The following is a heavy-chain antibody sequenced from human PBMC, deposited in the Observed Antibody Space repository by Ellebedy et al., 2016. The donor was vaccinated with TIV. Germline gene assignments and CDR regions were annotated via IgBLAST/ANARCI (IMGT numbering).Heavy chain of an antibody. CDR1: GGSFSGYY. Sequence: SQTLSLTCXVYGGSFSGYYWSWIRQPPGKGLEWIGEVNHSGSTNYSPSLMSRVTISVDTSKNQFSLKLNSVAAADTAVYYCARHGQFDYWGQGTLVIVSS. CDR3: ARHGQFDY. CDR2: VNHSGST. J-gene: IGHJ4*02. V-gene: IGHV4-34*01. D-gene: IGHD5-24*01.